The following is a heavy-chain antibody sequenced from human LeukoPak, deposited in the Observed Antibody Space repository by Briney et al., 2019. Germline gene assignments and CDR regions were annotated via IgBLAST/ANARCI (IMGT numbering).Heavy chain of an antibody. V-gene: IGHV1-69*01. Sequence: SVKVSCKASGGTFISYAVSWVRQAPGQGLEWIGGFIPVFGTANYAQRFQGRVTITADEFASTAYMELSSLRSDDTAVYFCARGASGYSDGSYSYYYMDAWGKGTTVTVSS. CDR2: FIPVFGTA. CDR3: ARGASGYSDGSYSYYYMDA. J-gene: IGHJ6*03. D-gene: IGHD6-19*01. CDR1: GGTFISYA.